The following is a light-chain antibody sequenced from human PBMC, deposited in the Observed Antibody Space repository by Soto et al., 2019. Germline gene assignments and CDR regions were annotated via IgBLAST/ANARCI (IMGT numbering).Light chain of an antibody. CDR1: QSISSW. V-gene: IGKV1-5*03. CDR3: QQYNSQYT. J-gene: IGKJ2*01. CDR2: KAS. Sequence: DIQMTRSPSTLSASVGDRVTITCRASQSISSWLAWYQQKPGKAPKLLIYKASSLESGVPSRFSGSGSGTEFTLTISSLQPDDFATYYCQQYNSQYTFGQGTKLEIK.